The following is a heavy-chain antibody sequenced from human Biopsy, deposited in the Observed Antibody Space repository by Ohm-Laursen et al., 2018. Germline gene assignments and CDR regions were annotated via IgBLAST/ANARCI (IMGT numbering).Heavy chain of an antibody. D-gene: IGHD6-19*01. J-gene: IGHJ4*02. CDR3: ARGMRSSGWLYFDS. CDR2: IYDRGSTA. V-gene: IGHV4-61*01. Sequence: SETLSLTWAVSGDSVSSGSFYWTWIRQPPGQGLEYIGYIYDRGSTANYNPSLESRVTMSVDMPKNQFSLKLSSVTAADTAIYYCARGMRSSGWLYFDSWGQGTLVTVSS. CDR1: GDSVSSGSFY.